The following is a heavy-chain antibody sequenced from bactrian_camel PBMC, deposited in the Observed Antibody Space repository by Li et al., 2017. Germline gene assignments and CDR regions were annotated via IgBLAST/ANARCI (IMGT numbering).Heavy chain of an antibody. D-gene: IGHD4*01. CDR3: AAGPYNEYMSCDSFGY. CDR1: GYIYNIGC. CDR2: IGTDGIT. Sequence: VQLVESGGGSVQAGGSLRLSCAASGYIYNIGCMGWFRQAPGKDREFVSSIGTDGITNYADSVKARFTISKDAAKDTVYLQMNSLKPEDTAMYYCAAGPYNEYMSCDSFGYWGQGTQVTVS. J-gene: IGHJ6*01. V-gene: IGHV3S53*01.